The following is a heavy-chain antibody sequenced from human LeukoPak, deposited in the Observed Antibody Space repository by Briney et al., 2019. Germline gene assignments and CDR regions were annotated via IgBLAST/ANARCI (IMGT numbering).Heavy chain of an antibody. CDR3: ARGAWATRLGS. J-gene: IGHJ4*02. Sequence: ETLPLTCAVYGESLNSYYWSWIRQPPGKGLEWIGEIYESGSTEYNPSLKSRVTISMVPSKQQFSLSLTSVTAADTAVYYCARGAWATRLGSWGLGTPVIVSS. V-gene: IGHV4-34*01. CDR1: GESLNSYY. D-gene: IGHD2-15*01. CDR2: IYESGST.